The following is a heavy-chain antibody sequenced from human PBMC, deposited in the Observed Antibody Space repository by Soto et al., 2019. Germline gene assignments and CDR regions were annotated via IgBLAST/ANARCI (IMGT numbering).Heavy chain of an antibody. CDR2: ISPSGLNT. Sequence: QPGESLRLSCAASGFTFSSHAMSWVRQAPGKGLEWVSDISPSGLNTYSADSVKGRFTISRENSNNTLYLQLNSLRAEDTAVYYCXKSPRPYTSGLPDYFDYWGQGALVTVSS. V-gene: IGHV3-23*01. CDR1: GFTFSSHA. CDR3: XKSPRPYTSGLPDYFDY. J-gene: IGHJ4*02. D-gene: IGHD6-19*01.